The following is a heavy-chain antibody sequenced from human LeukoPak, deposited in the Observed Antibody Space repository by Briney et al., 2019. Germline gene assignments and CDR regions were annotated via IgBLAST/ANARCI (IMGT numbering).Heavy chain of an antibody. CDR1: GLTFSNAW. J-gene: IGHJ4*02. D-gene: IGHD2-8*02. V-gene: IGHV3-15*07. CDR2: IRSKTDGGTT. CDR3: IAVTV. Sequence: GGSRRFSCAASGLTFSNAWRNGVRKAPGKGLEWVGRIRSKTDGGTTDYAAPVKGRFTISRDDSRNTLYLQMNSLKTEDTAVYYCIAVTVWGQGTLVTVSS.